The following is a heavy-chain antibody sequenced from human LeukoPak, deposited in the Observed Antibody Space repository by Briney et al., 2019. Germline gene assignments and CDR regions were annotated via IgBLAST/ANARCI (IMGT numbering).Heavy chain of an antibody. CDR3: ASGYSYEVGMGY. CDR1: GGSTSSGGYS. Sequence: SETLSLTCAVSGGSTSSGGYSWSWLRQPPGKGLEWIGYIYHSGSTYYNPSLKSRVTISVDRSKNQFSLKLSSVTAADTAVYYCASGYSYEVGMGYWGQGTLVTVSS. J-gene: IGHJ4*02. V-gene: IGHV4-30-2*01. CDR2: IYHSGST. D-gene: IGHD5-18*01.